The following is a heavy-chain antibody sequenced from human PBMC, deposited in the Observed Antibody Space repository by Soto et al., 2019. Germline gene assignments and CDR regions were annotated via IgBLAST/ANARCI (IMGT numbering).Heavy chain of an antibody. Sequence: SLSLSANVSGASTSSLCYYRSWIRRHPGKDREWIAYIYYSGSTYYNPSLKSRVTISVDTSKNQFSLKLSSVTAEDTAVYYCARDNTVMVRGVITPGWFDTWGQGTLVTVSS. CDR1: GASTSSLCYY. CDR3: ARDNTVMVRGVITPGWFDT. CDR2: IYYSGST. J-gene: IGHJ5*02. D-gene: IGHD3-10*01. V-gene: IGHV4-31*03.